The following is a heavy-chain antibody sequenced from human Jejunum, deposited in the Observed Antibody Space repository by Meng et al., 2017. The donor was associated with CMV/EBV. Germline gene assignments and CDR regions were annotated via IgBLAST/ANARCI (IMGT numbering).Heavy chain of an antibody. CDR2: ISSGSTIT. J-gene: IGHJ6*02. V-gene: IGHV3-23*03. Sequence: ALTLFGWAPGKGLGWCSIISSGSTITTYADAAKGRFTISRDNSKNTLYLQMNSLRSEATAVYYCAKDISFRRLLSGYYYGMDAWGQGTTVTVSS. D-gene: IGHD6-25*01. CDR1: A. CDR3: AKDISFRRLLSGYYYGMDA.